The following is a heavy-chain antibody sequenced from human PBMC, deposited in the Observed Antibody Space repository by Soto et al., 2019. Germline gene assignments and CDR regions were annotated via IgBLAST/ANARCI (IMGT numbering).Heavy chain of an antibody. CDR1: GYSFTSYW. V-gene: IGHV5-51*01. J-gene: IGHJ5*02. CDR2: IYPGDSDT. D-gene: IGHD1-20*01. Sequence: GESLKISCKGSGYSFTSYWIGWVRQMPGKGLEWMGIIYPGDSDTRYSPSFQGQATISADKSISTAYLQWSSLKASDTAMYYCARGRVLITGITRWFDPWGQGTLVTVSS. CDR3: ARGRVLITGITRWFDP.